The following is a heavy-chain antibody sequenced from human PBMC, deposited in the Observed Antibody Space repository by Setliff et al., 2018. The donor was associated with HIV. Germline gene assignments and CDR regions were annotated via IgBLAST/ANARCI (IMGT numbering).Heavy chain of an antibody. CDR2: IRNKKNGGTT. V-gene: IGHV3-15*01. Sequence: GGSPRLSCAAAGFTFSNAWMTWVRQAPGKGLEWVARIRNKKNGGTTYYAAPVEGRFTISRDDSKNTLSLQMNSLKTEDTAIYYCTTDLGSGRFSWNNNWGQGTLVTVSS. CDR3: TTDLGSGRFSWNNN. CDR1: GFTFSNAW. J-gene: IGHJ4*02. D-gene: IGHD1-26*01.